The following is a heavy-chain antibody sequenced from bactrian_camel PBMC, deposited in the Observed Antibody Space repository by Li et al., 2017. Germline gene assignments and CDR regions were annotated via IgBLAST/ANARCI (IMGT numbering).Heavy chain of an antibody. J-gene: IGHJ4*01. CDR1: GFTFDDSD. CDR2: ITSDGRT. D-gene: IGHD6*01. CDR3: AAGPWYTDEYKY. Sequence: VQLVESGGGSVQAGETQRLSCTASGFTFDDSDMGWYRQAPGKDCELVSSITSDGRTYYLDSVKGRFTISRANAKSTVYLQMNSLKSGDTALYYCAAGPWYTDEYKYWGQGTQVTVS. V-gene: IGHV3S66*01.